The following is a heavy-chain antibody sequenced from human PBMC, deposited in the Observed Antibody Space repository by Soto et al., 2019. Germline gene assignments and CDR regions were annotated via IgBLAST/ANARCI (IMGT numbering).Heavy chain of an antibody. CDR1: GFTFSSYS. D-gene: IGHD2-2*01. CDR3: ARDGVVPAAMLRLRYYYYYMDV. Sequence: GGSLRLSCAASGFTFSSYSMNWVRQAPGKGLEWVSSISSSSSYIYYADSVKGRFTISRDNAKNSLYLQMNSLRAEDTAVYYCARDGVVPAAMLRLRYYYYYMDVWGKGTTVTVSS. CDR2: ISSSSSYI. J-gene: IGHJ6*03. V-gene: IGHV3-21*01.